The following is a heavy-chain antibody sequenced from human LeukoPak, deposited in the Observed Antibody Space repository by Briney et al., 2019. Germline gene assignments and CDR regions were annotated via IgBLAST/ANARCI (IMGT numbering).Heavy chain of an antibody. D-gene: IGHD3-10*01. J-gene: IGHJ4*02. V-gene: IGHV3-33*01. Sequence: RSLRLSCAASGFTFSSYGMHWVRQAPGKGLEWVAVIWYDGSNKYYADSVKGRFTISRDNSKNTLYLQMNSLRAEDTAVYYCARDLPYYYGSGSYHPFDYWGQGTLVTVSS. CDR3: ARDLPYYYGSGSYHPFDY. CDR2: IWYDGSNK. CDR1: GFTFSSYG.